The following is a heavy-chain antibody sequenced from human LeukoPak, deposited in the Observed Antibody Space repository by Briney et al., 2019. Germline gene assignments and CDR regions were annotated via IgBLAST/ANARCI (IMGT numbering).Heavy chain of an antibody. J-gene: IGHJ4*02. D-gene: IGHD3-22*01. CDR2: IYGSGST. Sequence: PSETLSLTCTVSGGSISGYYWSWIRQPAGQGLEWIGRIYGSGSTNYNPSMKSRVTMSVDTSKNQFPLRLSTVTAADTAMYYCASVSRGYYIDSWGQGTLVTVSS. CDR3: ASVSRGYYIDS. CDR1: GGSISGYY. V-gene: IGHV4-4*07.